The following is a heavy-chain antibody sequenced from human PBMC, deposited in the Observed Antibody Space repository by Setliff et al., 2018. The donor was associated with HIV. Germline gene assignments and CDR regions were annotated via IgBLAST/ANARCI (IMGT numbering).Heavy chain of an antibody. V-gene: IGHV1-18*01. CDR1: GYTFTSYG. D-gene: IGHD6-19*01. CDR2: ISAYNGNT. J-gene: IGHJ4*02. CDR3: VKGFSCGWSNFDS. Sequence: ASVKVSCKASGYTFTSYGISWVRQAPGQGLEWMGWISAYNGNTNYAQKLQGRVTMTTDKSTSTAYMELRSLRSDDTALYCCVKGFSCGWSNFDSWGPGTRVTVSS.